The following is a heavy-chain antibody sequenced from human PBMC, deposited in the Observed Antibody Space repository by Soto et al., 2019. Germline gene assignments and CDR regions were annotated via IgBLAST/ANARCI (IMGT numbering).Heavy chain of an antibody. CDR2: INPRDDSI. V-gene: IGHV1-46*04. D-gene: IGHD5-12*01. CDR3: VREGDGYKYFDK. J-gene: IGHJ4*02. CDR1: GHTFTNYY. Sequence: QVQLVQSGAEVKKPGASVKVSCKASGHTFTNYYIHWVRQAPGQGLEWMGLINPRDDSIDYAQKLQGRVTVTRDTSTSTVYMELNSLRSDDTAVYYCVREGDGYKYFDKWGQGTLVTVSS.